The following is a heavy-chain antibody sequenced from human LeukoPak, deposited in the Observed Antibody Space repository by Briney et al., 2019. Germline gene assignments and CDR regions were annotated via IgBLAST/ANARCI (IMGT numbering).Heavy chain of an antibody. CDR1: DFSLSTSGVG. Sequence: SGPTLVKPTQTLTLTCTFSDFSLSTSGVGVGWIRQPPGKALEWLALIYWDDDKRYSPSLKSRLTITKDTSKNQVVLTMTNMDPVDTATYYCARGRFGELYLDYWGQGTLVTVSS. CDR3: ARGRFGELYLDY. J-gene: IGHJ4*02. V-gene: IGHV2-5*02. CDR2: IYWDDDK. D-gene: IGHD3-10*01.